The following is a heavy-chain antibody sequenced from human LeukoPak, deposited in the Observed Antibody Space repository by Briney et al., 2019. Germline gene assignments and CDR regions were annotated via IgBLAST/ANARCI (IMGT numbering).Heavy chain of an antibody. Sequence: GRSLRLSCAASGFTFSSYAMHWVRQAPGKGLEWVAVISYNGSNKYYADSVKGRFTISRDNSKNTLYLQMNSLRAEDTAVYYCTRDYGDYFGTLYYYYGMDVWGQGTTVTVSS. CDR2: ISYNGSNK. J-gene: IGHJ6*02. V-gene: IGHV3-30*04. D-gene: IGHD4-17*01. CDR1: GFTFSSYA. CDR3: TRDYGDYFGTLYYYYGMDV.